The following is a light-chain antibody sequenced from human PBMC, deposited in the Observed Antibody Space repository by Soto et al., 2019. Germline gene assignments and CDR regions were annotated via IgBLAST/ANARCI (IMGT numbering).Light chain of an antibody. CDR2: AAS. CDR1: QDIRNY. Sequence: DIQMTQSPSSLSASVGDRVSITCRASQDIRNYLAWYQQKPGKAPKLLIYAASTLQPGVPSRFSGSGSETDFALTISSLQPEDVATYYCQKYKSAPYTFGQGTKLEIK. V-gene: IGKV1-27*01. CDR3: QKYKSAPYT. J-gene: IGKJ2*01.